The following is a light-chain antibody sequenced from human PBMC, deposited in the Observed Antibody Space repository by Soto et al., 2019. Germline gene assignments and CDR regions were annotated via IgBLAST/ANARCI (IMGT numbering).Light chain of an antibody. CDR1: QSVSSY. Sequence: EIVLTQSPATLSLSPGARATLSCRASQSVSSYLAWYQQKPGQAPRLLIYDASNRATGIPSRFSGSVSGTDVTLTISSLEPEDLAVYYCQQRSNWPTCGGGTKVEIK. V-gene: IGKV3-11*01. CDR3: QQRSNWPT. CDR2: DAS. J-gene: IGKJ4*01.